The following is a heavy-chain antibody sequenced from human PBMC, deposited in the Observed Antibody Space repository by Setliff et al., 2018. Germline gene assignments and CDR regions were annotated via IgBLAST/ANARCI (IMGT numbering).Heavy chain of an antibody. V-gene: IGHV3-30*03. J-gene: IGHJ4*02. CDR1: GFTFSTYR. D-gene: IGHD2-15*01. Sequence: SGGSLRLSCAASGFTFSTYRMHWVRQAPGKRLEWVAVILDDGVKKYHADSVKGRFTISRDNSKNTLYLQMNSLRPEDTAVYYCARTCSGSGCYAGLESWGQGTPVTVSS. CDR3: ARTCSGSGCYAGLES. CDR2: ILDDGVKK.